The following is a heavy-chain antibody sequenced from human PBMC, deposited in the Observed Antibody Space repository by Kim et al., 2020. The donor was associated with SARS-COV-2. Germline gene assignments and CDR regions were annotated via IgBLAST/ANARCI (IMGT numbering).Heavy chain of an antibody. V-gene: IGHV4-39*01. Sequence: SETLSLTCTVSGGSISSSSYYWGWIRQPPGKGLEWIGSIYYSGSTYYNPSLKSRVTISVDTSKNQFSLKLSSVTAADTAVYYCASIWLPNPDVDYYYYYGMDVWGQGTTVTVSS. CDR2: IYYSGST. D-gene: IGHD3-9*01. CDR3: ASIWLPNPDVDYYYYYGMDV. J-gene: IGHJ6*02. CDR1: GGSISSSSYY.